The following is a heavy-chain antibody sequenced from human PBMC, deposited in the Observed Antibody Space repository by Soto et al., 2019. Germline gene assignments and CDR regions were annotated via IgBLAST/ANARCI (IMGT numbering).Heavy chain of an antibody. CDR3: ARHTSGWHYYDY. V-gene: IGHV3-11*06. D-gene: IGHD6-19*01. CDR1: GFNVSDHY. Sequence: PGGSLRLSCAASGFNVSDHYMNWIRQAPGKGLEWVSYISGSSRYTNFADSVKGRFTISRDNAKNSLYLQMNSLRAEDTAVYYCARHTSGWHYYDYWGQGTPVTVSS. J-gene: IGHJ4*02. CDR2: ISGSSRYT.